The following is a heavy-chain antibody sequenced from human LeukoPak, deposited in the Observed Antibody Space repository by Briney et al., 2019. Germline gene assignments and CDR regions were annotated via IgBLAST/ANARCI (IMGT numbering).Heavy chain of an antibody. Sequence: GGSLRLSFAASGFTVSSTYMSWVRQAPGTGLEWVSYIGSSSFTIYYSDSVKGRFTISRDNAKNSLYLQMNSLRAEDTAVYYCARDGSSGWALGMDVWGQGTTVTVSS. D-gene: IGHD6-19*01. CDR3: ARDGSSGWALGMDV. V-gene: IGHV3-48*04. CDR1: GFTVSSTY. CDR2: IGSSSFTI. J-gene: IGHJ6*02.